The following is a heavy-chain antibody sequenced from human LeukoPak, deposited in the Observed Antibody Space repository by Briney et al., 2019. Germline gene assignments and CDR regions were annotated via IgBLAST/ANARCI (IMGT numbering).Heavy chain of an antibody. CDR3: ARGMVRGPLSVAAFDY. D-gene: IGHD3-10*01. J-gene: IGHJ4*02. CDR1: GFTFSDYY. Sequence: GGSLRLSCAASGFTFSDYYMSWVRQAPGKGLEWVSVIYSGGSTYYADSVKGRFTISRDNSKNTLYLQMNSLRAEGTAVYYCARGMVRGPLSVAAFDYWGQGTLVTVSS. V-gene: IGHV3-66*01. CDR2: IYSGGST.